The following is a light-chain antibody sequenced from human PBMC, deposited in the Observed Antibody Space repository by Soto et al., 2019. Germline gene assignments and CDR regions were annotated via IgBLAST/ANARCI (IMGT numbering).Light chain of an antibody. V-gene: IGKV1-27*01. CDR1: QGISNY. CDR3: QKYYSSPFT. CDR2: AAS. J-gene: IGKJ3*01. Sequence: DVQMTQSPSSLSASVGDRVTITCRASQGISNYLAWYQQKPGKVPKLLIYAASTLQSGVPSRFSGSGSGADFTLTIGSLQPEDVAPYYCQKYYSSPFTFGPGTKVHIK.